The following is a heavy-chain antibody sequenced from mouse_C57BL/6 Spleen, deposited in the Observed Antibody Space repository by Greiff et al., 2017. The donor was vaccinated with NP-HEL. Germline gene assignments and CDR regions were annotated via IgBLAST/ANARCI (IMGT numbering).Heavy chain of an antibody. CDR2: INPSSGYT. CDR3: ARGADGYYPMDY. Sequence: QVQLQQPGAELVKPGASVKLSCKASGYTFTSYWMQWVKQRPGQGLEWIGYINPSSGYTKYNQKFKDKATLTADKSSSTAYMQLSSLTSEDSAVYYCARGADGYYPMDYWGQGTSVTVSS. J-gene: IGHJ4*01. V-gene: IGHV1-7*01. D-gene: IGHD2-3*01. CDR1: GYTFTSYW.